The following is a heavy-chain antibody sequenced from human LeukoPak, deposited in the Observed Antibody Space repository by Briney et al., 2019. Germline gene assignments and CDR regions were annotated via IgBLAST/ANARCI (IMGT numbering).Heavy chain of an antibody. CDR2: IYYSGST. Sequence: PSGTLSLTCTVSGGSISSYYWSWIRQPPGKGLEWIGYIYYSGSTNYNPYLKSRVTISVDTSKNQFSPKLSSVTAADTAVYYCARIRDGYNYDYWGQGTLVTVSS. CDR3: ARIRDGYNYDY. J-gene: IGHJ4*02. V-gene: IGHV4-59*01. D-gene: IGHD5-24*01. CDR1: GGSISSYY.